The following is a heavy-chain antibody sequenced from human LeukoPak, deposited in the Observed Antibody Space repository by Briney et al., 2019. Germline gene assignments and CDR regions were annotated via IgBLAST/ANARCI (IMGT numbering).Heavy chain of an antibody. CDR3: ARDYSSTLAGYFDY. J-gene: IGHJ4*02. Sequence: GASVKVSCKASGYTFTSYGISWVRQAPGQGLEWMGWINPNSGGTNYAQKFQGRVTMTRDTSISTAYMELSRPRSDDTAVYYCARDYSSTLAGYFDYWGQGTLVTVSS. D-gene: IGHD6-13*01. CDR2: INPNSGGT. V-gene: IGHV1-2*02. CDR1: GYTFTSYG.